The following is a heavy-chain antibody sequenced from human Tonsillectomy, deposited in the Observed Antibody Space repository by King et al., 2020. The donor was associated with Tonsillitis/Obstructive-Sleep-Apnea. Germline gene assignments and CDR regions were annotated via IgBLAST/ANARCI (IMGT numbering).Heavy chain of an antibody. V-gene: IGHV4-59*01. J-gene: IGHJ3*02. CDR2: IYYSGST. CDR1: GGSISSYY. CDR3: AREGAAMNAFDI. Sequence: VQLQESGPGLVKPSETLSLTCTVSGGSISSYYWSWLRQPPGKGLECIGYIYYSGSTNYNPSLKSRVTISVDTSKNQFSLKLSSVTAADTAVYYCAREGAAMNAFDIWGQGTMVTVSS. D-gene: IGHD3-16*01.